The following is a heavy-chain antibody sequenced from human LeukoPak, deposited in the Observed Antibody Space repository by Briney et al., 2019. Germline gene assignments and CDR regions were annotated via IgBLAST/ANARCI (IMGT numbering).Heavy chain of an antibody. CDR2: IYTSGST. Sequence: SQTLSLTCSVCSGSISSGSYYWSWIRQPAGKGLGWIGRIYTSGSTNYNPSLKSGVTISVDTSKHQFSLKLSSVTAAGTAVYYCARGVWFGERDYYYYMDVWGKGTTVTVSS. V-gene: IGHV4-61*02. J-gene: IGHJ6*03. D-gene: IGHD3-10*01. CDR3: ARGVWFGERDYYYYMDV. CDR1: SGSISSGSYY.